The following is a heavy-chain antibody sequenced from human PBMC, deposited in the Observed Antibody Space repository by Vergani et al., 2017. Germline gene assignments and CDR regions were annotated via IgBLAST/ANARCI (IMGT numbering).Heavy chain of an antibody. CDR1: GGSFSGYY. CDR2: INHSGST. CDR3: ASRRALKVVVTSNWFDP. V-gene: IGHV4-34*01. J-gene: IGHJ5*02. D-gene: IGHD3-22*01. Sequence: QVPLQQWGAGLLKPSETLSLTCAVYGGSFSGYYCSWIRQPPGKGLEWIGEINHSGSTNYNPSLKRRVTISVDTSKNQFSLKLSSVTAADTAVYYCASRRALKVVVTSNWFDPWGQGTLVTVSS.